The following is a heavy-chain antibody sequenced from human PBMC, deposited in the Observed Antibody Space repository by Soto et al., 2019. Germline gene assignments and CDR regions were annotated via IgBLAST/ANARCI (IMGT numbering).Heavy chain of an antibody. CDR2: ISYDGSRK. J-gene: IGHJ4*02. CDR1: GFTFSSYG. Sequence: QVQLVESGGGVVQPGRSLRLSCAASGFTFSSYGMHWVRQAPGKGLEWVAVISYDGSRKYYADSVKGRFTISRDNSKTTLYLQINSLRPEDTAVYYCAREPYGDPLDYWGQGTLVTVSS. D-gene: IGHD4-17*01. V-gene: IGHV3-30-3*01. CDR3: AREPYGDPLDY.